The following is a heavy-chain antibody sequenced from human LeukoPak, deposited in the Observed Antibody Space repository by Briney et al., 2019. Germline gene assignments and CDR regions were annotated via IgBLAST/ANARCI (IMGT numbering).Heavy chain of an antibody. D-gene: IGHD1-26*01. CDR3: ARAVGSSGSFPFHF. J-gene: IGHJ4*02. CDR1: GFAVSGDY. CDR2: MYDGGAT. Sequence: GGSLRLSCAVSGFAVSGDYMSWVRQAPGKGLEWVSVMYDGGATYYADSVKGRFTISRDNSKNTLYLQMNSLRVEDTAVYYCARAVGSSGSFPFHFWGQGTLVTVSS. V-gene: IGHV3-53*01.